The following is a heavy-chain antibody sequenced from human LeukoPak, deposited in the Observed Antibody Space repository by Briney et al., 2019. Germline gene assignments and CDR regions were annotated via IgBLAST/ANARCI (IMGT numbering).Heavy chain of an antibody. D-gene: IGHD3-10*01. CDR2: IYYTGT. CDR3: ARDYLVRGSNWFDP. Sequence: SETLSLTCTVSGGSVSDYYWSWIRQSPGKGLEWIGYIYYTGTSYNPSLKSRVTISADTSKNQFSLNLSSVTAADTAVYYCARDYLVRGSNWFDPWGQGTLVTVSS. J-gene: IGHJ5*02. CDR1: GGSVSDYY. V-gene: IGHV4-59*02.